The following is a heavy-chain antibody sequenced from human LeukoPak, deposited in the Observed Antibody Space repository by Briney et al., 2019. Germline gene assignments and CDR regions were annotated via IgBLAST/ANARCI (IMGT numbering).Heavy chain of an antibody. Sequence: SETLSLTCTVSGGSISSSSYYWGWIRQPPGKGLEWIGSIYYSGSTYYNPSLKSRVTISVDTSKNQFSLKLSSVIAADTAVYYCASTKRSYDFWSGEGGYYFDYWGQGTLVTVSS. CDR2: IYYSGST. CDR3: ASTKRSYDFWSGEGGYYFDY. CDR1: GGSISSSSYY. V-gene: IGHV4-39*01. J-gene: IGHJ4*02. D-gene: IGHD3-3*01.